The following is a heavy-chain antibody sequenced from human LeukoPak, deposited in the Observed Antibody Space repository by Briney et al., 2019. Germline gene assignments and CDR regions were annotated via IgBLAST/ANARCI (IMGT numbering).Heavy chain of an antibody. D-gene: IGHD3-10*01. J-gene: IGHJ4*02. V-gene: IGHV3-43D*04. CDR2: ISWDGGST. Sequence: GGSLTLSCPASGFTFDDYAMHWVRQALGKGLEWVSLISWDGGSTYYADSVKGRFTISRDNSKNSLYLQMNSLRAEDTALYYCAKDMDYYGSGINYWGQGTLVTVSS. CDR1: GFTFDDYA. CDR3: AKDMDYYGSGINY.